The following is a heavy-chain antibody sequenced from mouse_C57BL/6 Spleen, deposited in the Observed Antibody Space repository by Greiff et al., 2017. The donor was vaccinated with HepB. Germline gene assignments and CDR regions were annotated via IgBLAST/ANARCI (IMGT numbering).Heavy chain of an antibody. CDR3: VRNGPFAY. CDR1: GYAFSSSW. J-gene: IGHJ3*01. Sequence: QVQLQQPGAELVKPGASVKLSCKASGYAFSSSWMNWVKQRPGKGLEWIGRIYPGDGDTNYNGKFKGKATLTADKSSSTAYMQLSSLTSEDSAVYFCVRNGPFAYWGQVTLVTVSA. CDR2: IYPGDGDT. V-gene: IGHV1-82*01. D-gene: IGHD1-1*01.